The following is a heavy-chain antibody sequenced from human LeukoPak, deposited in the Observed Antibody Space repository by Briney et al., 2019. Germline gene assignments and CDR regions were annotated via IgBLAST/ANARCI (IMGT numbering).Heavy chain of an antibody. D-gene: IGHD3-22*01. CDR3: AKFSYDSSGYYWFGWFDP. CDR1: GFTFSSYS. V-gene: IGHV3-23*01. Sequence: PGGSLRLSCAASGFTFSSYSMNWVRQAPGKGLDGVSATSGSGGSTYYADSVKGRFTISRDNSKNTLYLQMNSLRAEDTAVYYCAKFSYDSSGYYWFGWFDPWGQGTLVTVSS. J-gene: IGHJ5*02. CDR2: TSGSGGST.